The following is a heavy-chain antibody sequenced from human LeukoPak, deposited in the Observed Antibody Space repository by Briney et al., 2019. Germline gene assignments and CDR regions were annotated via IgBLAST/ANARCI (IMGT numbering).Heavy chain of an antibody. D-gene: IGHD5-18*01. CDR1: GFTFSSYG. CDR2: ISYDGSNK. J-gene: IGHJ4*02. CDR3: ARDNKIQLWPYDY. V-gene: IGHV3-30*03. Sequence: GGSLRLSCAASGFTFSSYGMHWVRQAPGKGLEWVAVISYDGSNKYYADSVKGRFTISRDNSKNTLYLQMNSLRAEDTAVYYCARDNKIQLWPYDYWGQGTLVTVSS.